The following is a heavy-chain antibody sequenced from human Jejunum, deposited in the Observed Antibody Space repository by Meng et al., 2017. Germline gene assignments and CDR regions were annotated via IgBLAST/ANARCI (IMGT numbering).Heavy chain of an antibody. V-gene: IGHV4-34*01. Sequence: QAHVQQWGSGLLMPSEALSLTCTCNSACFTGDYWGWVRQSPGKGLEWIGEIHQTGSTNYSPSLQSRVTISIDTSKNEFSLELRSVTAAETAVYYCARYLWSRGLFDSWGQGTLVTVSS. D-gene: IGHD2-21*01. CDR2: IHQTGST. CDR1: SACFTGDY. J-gene: IGHJ5*01. CDR3: ARYLWSRGLFDS.